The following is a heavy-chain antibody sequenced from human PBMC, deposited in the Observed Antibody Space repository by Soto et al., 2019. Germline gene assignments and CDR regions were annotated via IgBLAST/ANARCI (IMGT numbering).Heavy chain of an antibody. CDR1: GYTFTGYY. Sequence: ASVKVSCKASGYTFTGYYMHWVRQAPGQGLEWMGWINPNSGGTNYAQKFQGWVTMTRDTSISTAYMELSRLRSDDTAVYYCARAVPDYYCSGSPSRFYDYWSQGTLVTVSS. CDR3: ARAVPDYYCSGSPSRFYDY. V-gene: IGHV1-2*04. D-gene: IGHD3-10*01. CDR2: INPNSGGT. J-gene: IGHJ4*02.